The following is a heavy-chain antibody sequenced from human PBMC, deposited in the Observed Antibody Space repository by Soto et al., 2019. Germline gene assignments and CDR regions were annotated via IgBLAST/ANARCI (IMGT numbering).Heavy chain of an antibody. J-gene: IGHJ3*02. Sequence: QLQLQESGPGLVKPSETLSLTCTVSSGSISSGSYYWDWIRQPPGKGLEWIGNIYYSGSTNYNPSLESRVTISVDTSKNQFSLKLSSVTAADTAVYYCAIQTDSYYTFDAFDIWGQGTMVTVSS. CDR3: AIQTDSYYTFDAFDI. D-gene: IGHD3-22*01. CDR1: SGSISSGSYY. CDR2: IYYSGST. V-gene: IGHV4-39*01.